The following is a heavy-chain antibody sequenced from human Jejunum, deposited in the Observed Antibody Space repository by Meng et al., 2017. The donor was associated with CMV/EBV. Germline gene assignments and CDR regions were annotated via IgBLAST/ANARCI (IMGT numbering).Heavy chain of an antibody. V-gene: IGHV3-11*01. Sequence: IYCEGYGLIFSDYYRNWSRQATGKGREGVSYISSSGSTIYYADAVKGRFTISRDNAKNSLYLQMNSLRADDTAVYYCARQIRPIDYWGQGTLVTVSS. CDR3: ARQIRPIDY. CDR2: ISSSGSTI. J-gene: IGHJ4*02. D-gene: IGHD3-10*01. CDR1: GLIFSDYY.